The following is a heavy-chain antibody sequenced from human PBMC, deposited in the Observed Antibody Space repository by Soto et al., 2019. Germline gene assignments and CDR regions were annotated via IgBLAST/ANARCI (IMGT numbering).Heavy chain of an antibody. CDR3: AHRLYASSDDDFEI. D-gene: IGHD6-6*01. V-gene: IGHV2-5*02. CDR1: GFSLTTSGVG. J-gene: IGHJ3*02. Sequence: QITLKESGPTLVQPTQTLTLTCTFSGFSLTTSGVGVGWIRQPPGKALEWLALIYWDDEKRYSPSLHSRLTITKDTSKNHVDLKVINMNPAETGTYYCAHRLYASSDDDFEIWGQGTMVYVSS. CDR2: IYWDDEK.